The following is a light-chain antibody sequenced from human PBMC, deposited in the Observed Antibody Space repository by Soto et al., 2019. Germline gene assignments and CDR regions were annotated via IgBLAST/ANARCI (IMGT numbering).Light chain of an antibody. Sequence: EIVLRQSPGTVSLSPGETATLSCRASQSVSSSYLAWYQQKPGQAPRPLIYATSNRATGIPDRFSGSGPGSGFTFSTSRLVSEDFAVYYDQQYDNSPVFTFGLGTKVDIK. CDR2: ATS. CDR3: QQYDNSPVFT. V-gene: IGKV3-20*01. J-gene: IGKJ3*01. CDR1: QSVSSSY.